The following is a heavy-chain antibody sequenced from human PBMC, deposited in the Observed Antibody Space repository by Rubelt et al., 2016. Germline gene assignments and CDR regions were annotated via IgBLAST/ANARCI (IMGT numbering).Heavy chain of an antibody. J-gene: IGHJ6*02. CDR2: VDPSGST. Sequence: LSLTCTVSGASISIFYWSWIRQSAGQGLEWIGRVDPSGSTNSNPSLKSRITMSVDTSKNQFSLKLNSVTAADTAVYFCARGRRGSSSWLGRDYYGMDVWGQGTTVTVSS. CDR1: GASISIFY. V-gene: IGHV4-4*07. CDR3: ARGRRGSSSWLGRDYYGMDV. D-gene: IGHD6-13*01.